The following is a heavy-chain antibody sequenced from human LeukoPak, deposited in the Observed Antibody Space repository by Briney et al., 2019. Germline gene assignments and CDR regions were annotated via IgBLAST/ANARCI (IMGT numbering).Heavy chain of an antibody. CDR2: ISSSSSYI. V-gene: IGHV3-21*01. D-gene: IGHD2-2*01. CDR1: GFTFSSYS. Sequence: GGSLRLSRAASGFTFSSYSMNWVRQAPGKGLEWVSSISSSSSYIYYADSVKGRFTISRDNAKNSLYLQMNSLRAEDTAVYYCAREEGGNIVVVPAAIDYWGQGTLVTVSS. CDR3: AREEGGNIVVVPAAIDY. J-gene: IGHJ4*02.